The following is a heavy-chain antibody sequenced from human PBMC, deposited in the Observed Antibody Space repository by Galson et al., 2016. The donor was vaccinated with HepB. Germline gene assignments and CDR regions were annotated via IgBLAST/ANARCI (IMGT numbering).Heavy chain of an antibody. Sequence: SLRLSCAASGFTFSSCWMSWVRQAPGKGLEWVANIKQDGSENYYVDSVKGRFTISRDNAKNSLYLQMNSLRAEDTAVYYCARVYYDFWSGYPDYWGQGTLVTVSS. J-gene: IGHJ4*02. D-gene: IGHD3-3*01. CDR1: GFTFSSCW. CDR2: IKQDGSEN. V-gene: IGHV3-7*01. CDR3: ARVYYDFWSGYPDY.